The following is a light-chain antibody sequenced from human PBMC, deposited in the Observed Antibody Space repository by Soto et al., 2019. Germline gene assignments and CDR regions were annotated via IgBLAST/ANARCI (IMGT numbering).Light chain of an antibody. CDR3: CSYAGSYTHVV. Sequence: QSALTQPPSASGSPGQSVTISCTGTSSDVGGYNYVSWYQQHPGKAPKLMISDVSKRPSGVPDRFSGSKSGNTASLTISGLQTEDEADYYCCSYAGSYTHVVFGGGTKVTVL. CDR1: SSDVGGYNY. CDR2: DVS. J-gene: IGLJ2*01. V-gene: IGLV2-11*01.